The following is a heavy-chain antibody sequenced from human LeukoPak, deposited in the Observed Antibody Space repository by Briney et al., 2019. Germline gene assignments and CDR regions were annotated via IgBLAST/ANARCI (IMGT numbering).Heavy chain of an antibody. CDR3: ARVSHDYSNYVFDY. Sequence: SETLSLTCTVSGGSISSGSYYWSWIRQPAGKGLEWIGRIYTSGSTNYNPSLKSRVTISVDTSKNQFSLKLSSVTAADTAVYYCARVSHDYSNYVFDYWGQGTLVTVSS. CDR2: IYTSGST. J-gene: IGHJ4*02. CDR1: GGSISSGSYY. D-gene: IGHD4-11*01. V-gene: IGHV4-61*02.